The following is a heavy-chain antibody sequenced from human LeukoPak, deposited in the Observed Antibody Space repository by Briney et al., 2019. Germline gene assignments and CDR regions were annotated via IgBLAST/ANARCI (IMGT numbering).Heavy chain of an antibody. CDR2: MNSDGSST. Sequence: GGSLRLSCAAPGFTFSNYWMRWVRQAPGKGLVWVSRMNSDGSSTSYADSVKGRFTISRDNAKNTLYLQMNSLRAEDTAVYYCARGPDYGGPLRGQGTLVTVSP. J-gene: IGHJ4*02. CDR1: GFTFSNYW. CDR3: ARGPDYGGPL. V-gene: IGHV3-74*01. D-gene: IGHD4-23*01.